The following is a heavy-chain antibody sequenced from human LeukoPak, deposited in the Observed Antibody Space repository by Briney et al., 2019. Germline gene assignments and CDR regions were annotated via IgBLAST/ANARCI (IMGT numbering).Heavy chain of an antibody. CDR1: GFTFDDYA. CDR2: ISWNSGSI. V-gene: IGHV3-9*01. CDR3: AKDAMTIPGDYGMDV. J-gene: IGHJ6*02. Sequence: GRSLRLSCAASGFTFDDYAMHWVRQAPGQGLEWVSGISWNSGSIGYADSVKGRFTISRDNAKNSLYLQMNSLRAEDTALYYCAKDAMTIPGDYGMDVWGQGTTVTVSS.